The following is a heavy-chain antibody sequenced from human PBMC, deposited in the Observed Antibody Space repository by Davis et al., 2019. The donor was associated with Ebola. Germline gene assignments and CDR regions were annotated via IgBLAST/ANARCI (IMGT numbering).Heavy chain of an antibody. CDR2: MNPNSGNT. J-gene: IGHJ6*04. V-gene: IGHV1-8*01. CDR3: AREMATNLFYYGMDV. D-gene: IGHD5-24*01. CDR1: GYTFTSYD. Sequence: ASVKVSCKASGYTFTSYDINWVRQATRQGLEWMGWMNPNSGNTGYAQKFQGRVTMTRNTSISTAYMELSSLRSEDTAVYYCAREMATNLFYYGMDVWGKGTTVTVSS.